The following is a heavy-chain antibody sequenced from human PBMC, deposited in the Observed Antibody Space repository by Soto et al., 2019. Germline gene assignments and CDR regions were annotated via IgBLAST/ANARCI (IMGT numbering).Heavy chain of an antibody. Sequence: SETLSLTCGVPNFSISSAYYWAWIRQPPGKGLEWIASVYHTGNTYFNPSLKSRVTISVDTSKNQFSLRLRSVTAADTAIYYCARDRIVTKPPAPYYLYYGVDVWGQGTTVTVSS. CDR2: VYHTGNT. CDR3: ARDRIVTKPPAPYYLYYGVDV. V-gene: IGHV4-38-2*02. D-gene: IGHD3-22*01. J-gene: IGHJ6*02. CDR1: NFSISSAYY.